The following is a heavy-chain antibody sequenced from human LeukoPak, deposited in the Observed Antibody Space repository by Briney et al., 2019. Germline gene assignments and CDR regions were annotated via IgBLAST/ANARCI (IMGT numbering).Heavy chain of an antibody. CDR2: ISAYNGNT. J-gene: IGHJ4*02. CDR3: ARDVTDSVVVVAATGDY. Sequence: ASVKVSCKASGYTFTSYGISWVRQAPGQGLEWMGWISAYNGNTNYAQKLQGRVTMTTDTSTSTAYMELRSLRSDDTAVYYCARDVTDSVVVVAATGDYWGQGTLVTVSS. D-gene: IGHD2-15*01. CDR1: GYTFTSYG. V-gene: IGHV1-18*01.